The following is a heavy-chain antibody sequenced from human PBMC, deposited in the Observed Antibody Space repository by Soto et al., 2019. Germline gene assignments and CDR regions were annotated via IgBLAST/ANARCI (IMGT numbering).Heavy chain of an antibody. CDR2: IWLDGSNK. Sequence: QVQLVESGGGVVQPGSSLRLSCAASGFTFSNYGMHWVRQAPGKGLEWVAVIWLDGSNKNYADSVKGRLTISRDNSKNTLYLQMNSLRAEDTAVYFCARDFQKGRTFDYWGQGTLVTVSS. J-gene: IGHJ4*02. CDR3: ARDFQKGRTFDY. CDR1: GFTFSNYG. V-gene: IGHV3-33*01.